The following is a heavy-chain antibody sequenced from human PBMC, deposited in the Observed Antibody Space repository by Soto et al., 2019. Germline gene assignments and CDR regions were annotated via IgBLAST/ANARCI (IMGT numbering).Heavy chain of an antibody. V-gene: IGHV3-30*18. CDR1: GFTFSTHG. J-gene: IGHJ4*02. CDR3: VKAEGSPRPFDF. CDR2: ISYDGSNK. D-gene: IGHD6-13*01. Sequence: QVQLVESGGGMVQPGRSLRLSCAASGFTFSTHGMHWVRQAPGKGLEWVAVISYDGSNKFYADSVKGRFSISRDKSQNTLYLQMNSLRAEDTAVYHCVKAEGSPRPFDFWGQGILVTVSS.